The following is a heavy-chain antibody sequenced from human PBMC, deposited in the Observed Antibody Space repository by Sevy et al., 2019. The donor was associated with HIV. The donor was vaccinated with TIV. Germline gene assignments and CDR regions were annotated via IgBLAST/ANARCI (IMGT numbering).Heavy chain of an antibody. J-gene: IGHJ4*02. D-gene: IGHD3-16*01. CDR2: VYLGDSDI. CDR1: GYTFTNYW. V-gene: IGHV5-51*01. Sequence: GESLKISCKLSGYTFTNYWVGWVRQMPGKGLEWMGIVYLGDSDIRYSPSFQGQVTISADKSISTAYLQWSSLKASDTAIYYCARQREGGVSYFTSWGQGTQVTVSS. CDR3: ARQREGGVSYFTS.